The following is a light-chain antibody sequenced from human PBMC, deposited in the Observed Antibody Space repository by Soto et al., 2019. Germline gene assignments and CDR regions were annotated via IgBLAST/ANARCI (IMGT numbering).Light chain of an antibody. J-gene: IGLJ1*01. Sequence: QSVLTQPASVSGSPGQSITISCTGTSSDVGGYNYVSWYPQHPGKAPKLMIYEVSNRPSGVSNRFSGSKSGNTASLTISGLQAEDVSDYYCSSYTSSSTLVFGSGTNFTVL. CDR3: SSYTSSSTLV. V-gene: IGLV2-14*01. CDR2: EVS. CDR1: SSDVGGYNY.